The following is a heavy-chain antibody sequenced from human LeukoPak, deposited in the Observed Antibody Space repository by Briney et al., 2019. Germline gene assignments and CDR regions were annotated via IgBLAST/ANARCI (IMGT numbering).Heavy chain of an antibody. J-gene: IGHJ3*02. Sequence: SETLSLTCTVSGYSISSGYYWGWIRQPPGKGLEWIGSVYHSGSTNYNPSLKSRVTISVDTSKNQFSLKLSSVTAADTAVYYCARGRRWLQLGAFDIWGQGTMVTVSS. CDR1: GYSISSGYY. D-gene: IGHD5-24*01. CDR2: VYHSGST. CDR3: ARGRRWLQLGAFDI. V-gene: IGHV4-38-2*02.